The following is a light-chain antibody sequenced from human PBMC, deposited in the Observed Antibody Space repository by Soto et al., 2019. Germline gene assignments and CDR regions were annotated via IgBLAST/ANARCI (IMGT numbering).Light chain of an antibody. J-gene: IGKJ4*01. Sequence: DIQMTQFPLSLSASVGDRVTITCRASQTIRSHLNWYQQKPGEAPKIVIYATSTLQSGVPSRFNGGVSGTDFTLTISSLQPEDFATYYCQQTYRTPLTFGGGTKVDIK. CDR2: ATS. CDR3: QQTYRTPLT. CDR1: QTIRSH. V-gene: IGKV1-39*01.